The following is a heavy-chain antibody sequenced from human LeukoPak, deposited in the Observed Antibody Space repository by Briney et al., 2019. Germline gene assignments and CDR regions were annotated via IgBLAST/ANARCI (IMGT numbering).Heavy chain of an antibody. V-gene: IGHV1-2*02. CDR2: INPNSGGT. Sequence: GASGKVSCKASGYTFTGYYMHWVRQAPGQGLEWMGWINPNSGGTNYAQNFQGRLTMTRDTSISTAYMELSSLRSDDTAVYYCARPKEAATTFRAFDIWGQGTMVTVSS. D-gene: IGHD2-15*01. CDR1: GYTFTGYY. CDR3: ARPKEAATTFRAFDI. J-gene: IGHJ3*02.